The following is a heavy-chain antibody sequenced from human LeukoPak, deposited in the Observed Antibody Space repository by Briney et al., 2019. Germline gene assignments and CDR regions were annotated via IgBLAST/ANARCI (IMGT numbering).Heavy chain of an antibody. CDR3: ARHEGGFDP. CDR1: GGPMSSYH. J-gene: IGHJ5*02. V-gene: IGHV4-59*08. D-gene: IGHD3-16*01. CDR2: IHYSGST. Sequence: PSETLSLTCTVSGGPMSSYHWSWIRQPPGKGLEWIGYIHYSGSTNYNPSLKSRVTISVDKSRNQFSLHLSSVTAADTAVYYCARHEGGFDPWSQGTLVTVSA.